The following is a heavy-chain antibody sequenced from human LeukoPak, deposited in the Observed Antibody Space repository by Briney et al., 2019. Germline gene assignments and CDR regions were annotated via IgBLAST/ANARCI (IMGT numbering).Heavy chain of an antibody. J-gene: IGHJ3*02. Sequence: PGGSLRLSCAASGFTFSSYSMNWVRQAPRKGLEWVSSISSSSSYIYYADSVKGRFTISRDNAKNSLYLQMNSLRAEDTAVYYCARVRGGNSHDAFDIWGQGTMVTVSS. D-gene: IGHD4-23*01. CDR1: GFTFSSYS. CDR2: ISSSSSYI. V-gene: IGHV3-21*01. CDR3: ARVRGGNSHDAFDI.